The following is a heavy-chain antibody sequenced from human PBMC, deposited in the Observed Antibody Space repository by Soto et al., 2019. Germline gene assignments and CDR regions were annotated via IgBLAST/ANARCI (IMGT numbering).Heavy chain of an antibody. CDR2: ISSSGSTI. V-gene: IGHV3-11*01. D-gene: IGHD1-26*01. CDR1: GFTFSDYY. J-gene: IGHJ4*02. CDR3: ARDSLRYSSPPDY. Sequence: GGSLRLSCAASGFTFSDYYMSWIRQAPGKGLEWVSYISSSGSTIYYADSVKGRFTISRDNAKNSLYLQMNSLRAEDTAVYYCARDSLRYSSPPDYWGQGTLVTVSS.